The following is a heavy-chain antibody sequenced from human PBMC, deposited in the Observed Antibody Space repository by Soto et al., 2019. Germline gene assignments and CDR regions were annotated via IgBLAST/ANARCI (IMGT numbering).Heavy chain of an antibody. V-gene: IGHV4-38-2*02. CDR1: GDSISSGYF. CDR3: ARDRSGYYWFDA. D-gene: IGHD3-3*01. CDR2: IYHSGTT. Sequence: SATLSLTCAVSGDSISSGYFWGWIRQPPGKGLEWIGSIYHSGTTYYNPSLKSRVTISVDTSKNQISLKVTSVTAADTAVYYCARDRSGYYWFDAWGQGTLVTVSS. J-gene: IGHJ5*02.